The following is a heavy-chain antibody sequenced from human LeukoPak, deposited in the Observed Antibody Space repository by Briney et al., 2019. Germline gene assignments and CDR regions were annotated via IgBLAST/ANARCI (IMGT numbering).Heavy chain of an antibody. CDR1: GLTFSSYW. J-gene: IGHJ4*02. CDR2: FNSDGSST. CDR3: ARDPKQGGTYWNYFDY. Sequence: PGGSLRLSCAASGLTFSSYWMHWVRQAPGKGPVWVSRFNSDGSSTYYADSVKGRFTISRDNAKNTLYLQMNSLRAEDTAVYYCARDPKQGGTYWNYFDYWGQGALVTVSP. D-gene: IGHD1-26*01. V-gene: IGHV3-74*01.